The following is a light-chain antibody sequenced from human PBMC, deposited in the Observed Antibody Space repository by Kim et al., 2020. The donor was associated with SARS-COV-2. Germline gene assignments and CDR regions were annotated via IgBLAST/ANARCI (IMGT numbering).Light chain of an antibody. Sequence: DIPMTQSPSTLSASVGDRVTITCRASQTISSWLAWYQQKPGKAPKLLIYQASTLENGVPSRFSGSGSGTEFTLTISSLQPDDFATYYCQQYYSFRTFGQGTKVDIK. V-gene: IGKV1-5*03. CDR2: QAS. CDR1: QTISSW. CDR3: QQYYSFRT. J-gene: IGKJ1*01.